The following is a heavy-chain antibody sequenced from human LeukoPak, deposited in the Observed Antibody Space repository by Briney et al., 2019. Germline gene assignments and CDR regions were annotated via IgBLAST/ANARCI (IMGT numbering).Heavy chain of an antibody. Sequence: TSETLSLTCAVYGGSFSGYYWSWIRQPPGKGLERIGEINHSGSTNYNPSLKSRVTISVDTSKNQFSLKLSSVTAADTAVYYCATTTSYSGTPIPLGYWGQGTLVTVSS. J-gene: IGHJ4*02. CDR1: GGSFSGYY. V-gene: IGHV4-34*01. CDR2: INHSGST. CDR3: ATTTSYSGTPIPLGY. D-gene: IGHD1-26*01.